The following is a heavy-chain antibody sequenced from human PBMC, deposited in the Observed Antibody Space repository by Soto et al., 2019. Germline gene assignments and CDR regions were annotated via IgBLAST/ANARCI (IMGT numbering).Heavy chain of an antibody. D-gene: IGHD2-2*01. CDR2: INPNSGGT. Sequence: GASVKVSCKASGYTFTGYYMHWVRQAPGQGLEWMGWINPNSGGTNYAQKFQGWVTMTRDTSISTAYMELSSLRVEDTAVYYCARPGEFCTNTNCYQYWGQGTLVTVSS. J-gene: IGHJ4*02. CDR3: ARPGEFCTNTNCYQY. CDR1: GYTFTGYY. V-gene: IGHV1-2*04.